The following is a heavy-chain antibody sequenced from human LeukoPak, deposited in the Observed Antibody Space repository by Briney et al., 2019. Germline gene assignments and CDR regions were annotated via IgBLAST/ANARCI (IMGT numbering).Heavy chain of an antibody. V-gene: IGHV4-34*01. CDR1: GGSISSYY. D-gene: IGHD5-18*01. J-gene: IGHJ6*03. CDR2: INHSGST. Sequence: SETLSLTCTVSGGSISSYYWSWIRQPPGKGLEWIGEINHSGSTNYNPSLKSRVTISVDTSKNQFSLKLSSVTAADTAVYYCARAKTGYSYGSQYYYMDVWGKGTTVTVSS. CDR3: ARAKTGYSYGSQYYYMDV.